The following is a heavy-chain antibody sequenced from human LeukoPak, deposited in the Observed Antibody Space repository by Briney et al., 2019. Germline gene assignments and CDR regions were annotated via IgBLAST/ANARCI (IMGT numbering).Heavy chain of an antibody. CDR2: ISYDGSNK. CDR1: GFTFSSYW. Sequence: GGSLRLSCAASGFTFSSYWMSWVRQAPGKGLEWVAVISYDGSNKYYADSVKGRFTILRDNSKNTLYLQMNSLRAEDTAVYYCARDGCSSTSCAYNWFDPWGQGTLVTVSS. D-gene: IGHD2-2*01. CDR3: ARDGCSSTSCAYNWFDP. J-gene: IGHJ5*02. V-gene: IGHV3-30*03.